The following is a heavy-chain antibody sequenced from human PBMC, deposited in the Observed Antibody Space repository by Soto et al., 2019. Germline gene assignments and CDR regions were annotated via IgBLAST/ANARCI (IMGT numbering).Heavy chain of an antibody. J-gene: IGHJ4*02. CDR1: GFTFTYYA. CDR2: ISANGQGI. D-gene: IGHD2-2*01. Sequence: GGSLRLSXTASGFTFTYYAFSWVRQAPGKGLEWVSAISANGQGIYYADSVRGRFTISRDNSKNTVFLHMDSLRAEDTALYYCAKDRDYPRDQFHYWGQGTLVTVSS. V-gene: IGHV3-23*01. CDR3: AKDRDYPRDQFHY.